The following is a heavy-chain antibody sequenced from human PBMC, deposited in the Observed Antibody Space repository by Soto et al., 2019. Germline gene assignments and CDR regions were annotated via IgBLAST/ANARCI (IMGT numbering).Heavy chain of an antibody. V-gene: IGHV4-34*01. CDR1: GGSFSGYY. Sequence: SETLSLTCAVYGGSFSGYYWSWIRQPPWKGLEWIGETNHSGSTNYNPSLKSRVTISVDTSKNQFSLKLSSVTAADTAVYYCARGVTYYDFWSSNRNKPLFDSWGQGTLVTVS. J-gene: IGHJ4*02. CDR2: TNHSGST. D-gene: IGHD3-3*01. CDR3: ARGVTYYDFWSSNRNKPLFDS.